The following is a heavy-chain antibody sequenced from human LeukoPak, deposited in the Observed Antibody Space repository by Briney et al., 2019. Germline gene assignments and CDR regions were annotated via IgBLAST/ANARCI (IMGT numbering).Heavy chain of an antibody. J-gene: IGHJ3*02. CDR1: GYSISRGYY. CDR3: ARDQSRSEKDAFDI. CDR2: IYHSGST. V-gene: IGHV4-38-2*02. Sequence: SETLSLTCTVSGYSISRGYYWGWIRQPPGKGLEWIGTIYHSGSTYYNSSPKSRVTISLDTSKNQFSLQLNSVTPEDTAVYYCARDQSRSEKDAFDIWGQGTMVTVSS.